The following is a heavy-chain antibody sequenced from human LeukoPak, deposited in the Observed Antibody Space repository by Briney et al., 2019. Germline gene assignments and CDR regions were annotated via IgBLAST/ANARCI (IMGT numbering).Heavy chain of an antibody. CDR2: IKQDGSEK. V-gene: IGHV3-7*01. J-gene: IGHJ3*02. D-gene: IGHD6-19*01. CDR1: GFTFSSYW. CDR3: ARELSSGWYTSAFDI. Sequence: PGGSLRLSCAASGFTFSSYWMSWVRQAPGKELEWMANIKQDGSEKYYVDSVKGRFTISRDNAKNSLYLQMNSLRAEDTAVYYCARELSSGWYTSAFDIWGQGTMVTVSS.